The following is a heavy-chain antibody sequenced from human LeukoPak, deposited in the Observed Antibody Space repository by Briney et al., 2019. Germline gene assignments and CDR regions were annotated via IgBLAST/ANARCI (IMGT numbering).Heavy chain of an antibody. CDR2: ISSSSSYI. J-gene: IGHJ4*02. D-gene: IGHD2-2*02. Sequence: GGSLRLSCAASGFTFSRYSMNWVRQAPGKGLEWVSSISSSSSYIYYADSVKGRFTISRDNAKNSLYLQMNSLRAEDTAVYYCASGFCSSTSCYSPFDYWGQGTLVTVSS. CDR1: GFTFSRYS. V-gene: IGHV3-21*01. CDR3: ASGFCSSTSCYSPFDY.